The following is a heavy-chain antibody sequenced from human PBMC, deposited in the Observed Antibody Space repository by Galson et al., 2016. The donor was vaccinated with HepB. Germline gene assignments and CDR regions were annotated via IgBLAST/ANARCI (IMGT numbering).Heavy chain of an antibody. Sequence: ETLSLTCAVSGASISSSIYYWDWIRQPPGKGLEWIGSVYYTGSSYYNPSLKSRVTISADKSKNHLSLKMTSVAAADTAIFYCATRHFLRGYYVHWGQGAQVTVSS. D-gene: IGHD3-3*02. CDR2: VYYTGSS. J-gene: IGHJ4*02. CDR3: ATRHFLRGYYVH. CDR1: GASISSSIYY. V-gene: IGHV4-39*02.